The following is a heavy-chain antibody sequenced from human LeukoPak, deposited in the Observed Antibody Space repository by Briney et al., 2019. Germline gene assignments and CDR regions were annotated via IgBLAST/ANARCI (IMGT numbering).Heavy chain of an antibody. J-gene: IGHJ3*02. CDR1: GGSISSSSYY. D-gene: IGHD3-3*01. V-gene: IGHV4-39*07. CDR3: ARAKLYMDFWSNAFDI. CDR2: INHSGST. Sequence: SETLSLTCTVSGGSISSSSYYWGWIRQPPGKGLEWIGEINHSGSTNYNPSLKSRVTISVDTSKNQFSLKLSSVTAADTAVYYCARAKLYMDFWSNAFDIWGQGTMVTVSS.